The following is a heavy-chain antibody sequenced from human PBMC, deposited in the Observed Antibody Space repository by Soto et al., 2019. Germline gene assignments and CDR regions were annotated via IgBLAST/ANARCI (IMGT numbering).Heavy chain of an antibody. V-gene: IGHV3-74*01. CDR2: INSGGTTT. CDR1: GFTFNNYW. D-gene: IGHD2-15*01. J-gene: IGHJ3*02. CDR3: ASHHCRGGSCYGGDAFDI. Sequence: EVQLVESGGGLIQPGGSLRLSCAASGFTFNNYWMHWVRQAPGKGLVWVSHINSGGTTTTYADSVKGRFTISRDNAKNTLYRQMNSLRAEDTAVYYCASHHCRGGSCYGGDAFDIWGQGTTVTVSS.